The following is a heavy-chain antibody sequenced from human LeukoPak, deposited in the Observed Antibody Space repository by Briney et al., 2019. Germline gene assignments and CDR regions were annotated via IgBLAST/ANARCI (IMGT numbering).Heavy chain of an antibody. V-gene: IGHV4-30-2*01. J-gene: IGHJ4*02. CDR1: GGSISSGGYY. Sequence: SETLSLTCTVSGGSISSGGYYWSWIRQPPGKGQEWIGYIYHSGSTYYNPSLKSRVTISVDRSKNQFSLKLSSVTAADTAVYYCARTVPAATLDYWGQGTLVTVSS. CDR3: ARTVPAATLDY. CDR2: IYHSGST. D-gene: IGHD2-2*01.